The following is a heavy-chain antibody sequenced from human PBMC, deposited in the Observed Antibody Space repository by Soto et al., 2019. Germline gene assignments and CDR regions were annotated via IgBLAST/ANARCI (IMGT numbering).Heavy chain of an antibody. CDR2: ITHSGST. Sequence: QVQLQQWGAGLLKPSETLSLTCAVYGGSFSGYYWSWIRQPPGKGLEWIGEITHSGSTNYNPSLKSRVTISVDTSKNQFSLKLSSVTAADTAVYYCARCVVVVAATPDDYYYGMDVWGQGTTVTVSS. CDR1: GGSFSGYY. V-gene: IGHV4-34*01. D-gene: IGHD2-15*01. J-gene: IGHJ6*02. CDR3: ARCVVVVAATPDDYYYGMDV.